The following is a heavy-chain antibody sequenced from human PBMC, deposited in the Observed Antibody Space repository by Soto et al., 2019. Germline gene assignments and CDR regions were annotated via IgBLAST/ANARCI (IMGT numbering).Heavy chain of an antibody. CDR2: IKSRTDDGTV. Sequence: GGSLRLSCVASGFSFTNAWMNWVRQGPGKGLEWVGRIKSRTDDGTVDYAASVKGRFTISRDNSKNTLYLQMNSLRAEDTAVYYCAKEGRYCSGGSCYCDYWGQGTLVTVSS. V-gene: IGHV3-15*07. D-gene: IGHD2-15*01. CDR1: GFSFTNAW. CDR3: AKEGRYCSGGSCYCDY. J-gene: IGHJ4*02.